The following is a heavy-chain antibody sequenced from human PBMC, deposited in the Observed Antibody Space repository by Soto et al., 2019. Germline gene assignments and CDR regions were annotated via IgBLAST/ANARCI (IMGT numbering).Heavy chain of an antibody. V-gene: IGHV3-33*01. CDR2: SWYDGSNR. J-gene: IGHJ3*02. Sequence: QVQLVESGGGVVQPGMSLRLSCATSGFSFSSHAMHWVRQAPGKGLEWVAQSWYDGSNRYYADSMRGRFTISRDFFKNTAFLQMDSLRAEDTAVYYCARDGQNLAPYAFDMWGQGTLVTVSS. CDR1: GFSFSSHA. CDR3: ARDGQNLAPYAFDM.